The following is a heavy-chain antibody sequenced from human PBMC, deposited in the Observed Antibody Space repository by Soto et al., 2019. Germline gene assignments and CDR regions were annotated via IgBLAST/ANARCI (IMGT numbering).Heavy chain of an antibody. Sequence: EVQLLESGGGFVQPGGSLRLSCAASGFTFSNYAMSWVRQAPGKGLEWVSAITAYGDSTHYADSVKGRFTISRDSPKNTLYLQMDSLRAEDTAVYYCAKDPLWYDIDWYPPPGFDLWRQGTLVTVSS. CDR3: AKDPLWYDIDWYPPPGFDL. V-gene: IGHV3-23*01. D-gene: IGHD3-9*01. CDR1: GFTFSNYA. CDR2: ITAYGDST. J-gene: IGHJ5*02.